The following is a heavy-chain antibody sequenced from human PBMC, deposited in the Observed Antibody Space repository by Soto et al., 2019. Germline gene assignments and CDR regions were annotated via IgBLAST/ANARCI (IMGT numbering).Heavy chain of an antibody. Sequence: PSETLSLTCTVSGGSISSSSYYWGWIRQPRGKGLEWIGSIYYSGSTYYNPSLKSRVTIYVDTYKNQLSLELSSVTAADTAVYYCARHTAAGYYYGMDVWGQGTTVTISS. CDR3: ARHTAAGYYYGMDV. D-gene: IGHD6-13*01. J-gene: IGHJ6*02. CDR1: GGSISSSSYY. CDR2: IYYSGST. V-gene: IGHV4-39*01.